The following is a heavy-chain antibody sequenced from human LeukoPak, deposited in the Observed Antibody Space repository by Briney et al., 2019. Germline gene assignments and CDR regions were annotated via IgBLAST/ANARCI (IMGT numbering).Heavy chain of an antibody. CDR1: GYTFTSYG. D-gene: IGHD2-2*01. CDR3: ARDDIVVVPAAMGFDY. V-gene: IGHV1-18*04. Sequence: ASVKVSCKASGYTFTSYGISWVRQAPGQGLEWVGWISAYNGNTNYAQKLQGRVTMTTDTSTSTAYMELRSLRSDDTAVYYCARDDIVVVPAAMGFDYWGQGTLVTASS. J-gene: IGHJ4*02. CDR2: ISAYNGNT.